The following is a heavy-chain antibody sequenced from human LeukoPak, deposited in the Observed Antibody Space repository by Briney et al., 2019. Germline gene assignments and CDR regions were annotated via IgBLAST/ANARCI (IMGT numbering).Heavy chain of an antibody. CDR3: ARVGVTAATADY. V-gene: IGHV1-46*01. J-gene: IGHJ4*02. D-gene: IGHD6-25*01. CDR2: INPRGGST. Sequence: GASVKVSCRACGYTFTSFFMHWLRLAPGQGPEWMGIINPRGGSTDYSQKFQGRVTMTSDTSTSTVYLEVNDLTSEDTAVYFCARVGVTAATADYWGQGTLVTVSS. CDR1: GYTFTSFF.